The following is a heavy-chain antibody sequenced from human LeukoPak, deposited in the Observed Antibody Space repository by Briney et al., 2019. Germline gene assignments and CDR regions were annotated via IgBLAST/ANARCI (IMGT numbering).Heavy chain of an antibody. CDR1: GFIFSSYG. D-gene: IGHD4-17*01. V-gene: IGHV3-33*01. Sequence: SGGSLRLSCAASGFIFSSYGMHWVRQAPGKGLEWVAVIWYDGSNKYYADSVKGRFTISRDNSKNTLYLQMNSLRAEDTAVYYCAREAPTTGSATPPNYFDYWGQGTLVTVSS. J-gene: IGHJ4*02. CDR2: IWYDGSNK. CDR3: AREAPTTGSATPPNYFDY.